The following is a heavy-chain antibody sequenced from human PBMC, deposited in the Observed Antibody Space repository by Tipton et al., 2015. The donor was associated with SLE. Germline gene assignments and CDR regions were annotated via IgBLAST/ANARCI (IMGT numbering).Heavy chain of an antibody. Sequence: TLSLTCAVSGGSISSGGYSWSWIRQPPGKGLEWIGYIYHSGSTYYNPSLKSRVTISVDTSKNQFSLKLSSVTAADTAVYYCARGAEQWLVRGNWFDPWGQGTLVTVSS. D-gene: IGHD6-19*01. CDR1: GGSISSGGYS. CDR2: IYHSGST. J-gene: IGHJ5*02. V-gene: IGHV4-30-2*01. CDR3: ARGAEQWLVRGNWFDP.